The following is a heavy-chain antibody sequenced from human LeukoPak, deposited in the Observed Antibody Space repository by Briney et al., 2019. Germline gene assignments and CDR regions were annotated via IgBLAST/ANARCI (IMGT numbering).Heavy chain of an antibody. CDR3: AKGPLDHSSGWYPPGWFDP. V-gene: IGHV3-23*01. D-gene: IGHD6-19*01. Sequence: GGSLRLSCAASGFTFSSYAMSWVRQAPGKGLEWVSAISGSGGSTYYADSVKGRFTIPRDNSKNTLYLQMNSLRAEDTAVYYCAKGPLDHSSGWYPPGWFDPWGQGTLVTVSS. J-gene: IGHJ5*02. CDR1: GFTFSSYA. CDR2: ISGSGGST.